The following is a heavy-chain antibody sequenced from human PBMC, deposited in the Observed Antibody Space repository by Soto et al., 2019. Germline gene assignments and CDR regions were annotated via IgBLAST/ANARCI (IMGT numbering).Heavy chain of an antibody. J-gene: IGHJ5*02. V-gene: IGHV3-30-3*01. CDR3: ARDANGPPWFDP. Sequence: GGSLRLSCAASGFTFSSYAMHWVRQAPGKGLEWVAVISYDGSNKYYADSVKGRFTISRDNSKNTLYLQMNSLRAEDTAVYYCARDANGPPWFDPWGQGTLVTVSS. CDR1: GFTFSSYA. D-gene: IGHD2-15*01. CDR2: ISYDGSNK.